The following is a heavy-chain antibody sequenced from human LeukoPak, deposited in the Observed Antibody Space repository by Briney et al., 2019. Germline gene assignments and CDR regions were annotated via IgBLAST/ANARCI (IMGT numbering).Heavy chain of an antibody. CDR3: ARGGDIVVVPAADLDY. J-gene: IGHJ4*02. CDR1: GFTFSSYA. V-gene: IGHV3-30-3*01. Sequence: PGGSLRLSCAASGFTFSSYAMHWVRQAPGKGLEWVAVISYDGSNKYYADSVKGRFTISRDNSKNTLYLQMNSLRAEDTAVYYCARGGDIVVVPAADLDYWGQGTLVTVSS. D-gene: IGHD2-2*01. CDR2: ISYDGSNK.